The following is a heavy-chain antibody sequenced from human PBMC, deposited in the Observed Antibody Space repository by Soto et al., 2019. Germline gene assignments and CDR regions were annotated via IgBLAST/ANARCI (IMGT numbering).Heavy chain of an antibody. D-gene: IGHD3-10*01. V-gene: IGHV4-39*07. CDR3: ARLVGSGSYYNDAFDI. CDR1: GGSITSSSYY. J-gene: IGHJ3*02. Sequence: SETLSLNCTISGGSITSSSYYWGWIRQPPGKGLEWIGNIYYSGSTYYNPSLKSRVTISVDTSKNQFSLKLSSVTAADTAVYYCARLVGSGSYYNDAFDIWGQGTMVTVSS. CDR2: IYYSGST.